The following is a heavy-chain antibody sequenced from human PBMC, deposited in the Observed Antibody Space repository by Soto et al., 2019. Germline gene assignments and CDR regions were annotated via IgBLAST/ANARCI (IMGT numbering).Heavy chain of an antibody. Sequence: QVQLQESGPGLVKPSETLSLTSTVSGGSVTRGGYYWSCIRQHPGKGLEWIGYIYNSGTTYYNRSLKSRVTISVDTSKNQFSLKLTSVTAADTAVYYCARDPAPWGQGTLVTVSS. CDR1: GGSVTRGGYY. V-gene: IGHV4-31*03. CDR2: IYNSGTT. J-gene: IGHJ5*02. CDR3: ARDPAP.